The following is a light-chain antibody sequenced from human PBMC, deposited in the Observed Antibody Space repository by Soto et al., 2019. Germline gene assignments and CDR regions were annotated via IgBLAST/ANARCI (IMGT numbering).Light chain of an antibody. CDR1: QNINTY. J-gene: IGKJ5*01. CDR3: QQSYSGPIT. CDR2: AAS. Sequence: DIQMTQSPSSLSASVGERVTITCRASQNINTYLNWYQHKPGEAPKLLISAASSLRSGVPSRFRGGGSGTDFTLAISSLQPEDSGSYYCQQSYSGPITFGQGTRLEIK. V-gene: IGKV1-39*01.